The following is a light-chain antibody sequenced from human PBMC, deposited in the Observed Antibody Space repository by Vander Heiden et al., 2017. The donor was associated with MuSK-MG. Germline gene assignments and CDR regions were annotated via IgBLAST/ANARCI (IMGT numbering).Light chain of an antibody. V-gene: IGLV1-44*01. Sequence: QSVLTQPPSASGTPGQRVTSSCSGSSSNIGSNTVNWYQQLPGTDPKPLIYRNNQRPSGVPDRFSGSKSGTSASLAISGLQSEDEADYSCAAWDDSLNGWVFGGGTKLTVL. J-gene: IGLJ3*02. CDR3: AAWDDSLNGWV. CDR2: RNN. CDR1: SSNIGSNT.